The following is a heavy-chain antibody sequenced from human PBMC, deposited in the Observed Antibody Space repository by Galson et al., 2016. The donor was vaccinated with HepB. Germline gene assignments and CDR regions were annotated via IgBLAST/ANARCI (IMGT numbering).Heavy chain of an antibody. CDR2: ISAYNGNT. Sequence: SVKVSCKASGYIFTSNGISWVRQAPGQGLEWMGWISAYNGNTKYAQKLQGRVTMTTDASTSTAYMELRSLRSDDTAVYYCARDRMVKWGFCSGCSCYYFDYWGQGTLVTVSS. D-gene: IGHD2-15*01. CDR3: ARDRMVKWGFCSGCSCYYFDY. CDR1: GYIFTSNG. V-gene: IGHV1-18*01. J-gene: IGHJ4*02.